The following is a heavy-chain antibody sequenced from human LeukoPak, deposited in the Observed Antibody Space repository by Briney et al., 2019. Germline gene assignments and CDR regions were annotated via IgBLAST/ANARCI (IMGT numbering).Heavy chain of an antibody. V-gene: IGHV1-2*02. CDR1: GYTFTGYY. CDR3: AREIAPADWFDP. Sequence: ASVKVSCKASGYTFTGYYIHWVRQAPGQGLEWMGWINPNSDATKFAQKFQGRVTLTRDTSINTAYLELSRLTSDDTAVYYCAREIAPADWFDPWGQGTLVTVSS. J-gene: IGHJ5*02. D-gene: IGHD2/OR15-2a*01. CDR2: INPNSDAT.